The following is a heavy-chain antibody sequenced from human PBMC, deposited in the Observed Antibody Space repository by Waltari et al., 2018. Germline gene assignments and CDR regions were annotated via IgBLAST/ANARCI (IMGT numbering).Heavy chain of an antibody. Sequence: EVQLVESGGGLVEAGRSLRHSCAASGVTFDDYAMHWVRQAPGKGLEWVAGISWDSGSIGYADSVKGRFTISRDNAKNSLYLQRNSLRAADTALYYCAKDSRLYGVSPFDIWGQGTMVTVSS. CDR3: AKDSRLYGVSPFDI. D-gene: IGHD3-3*01. V-gene: IGHV3-9*01. CDR1: GVTFDDYA. CDR2: ISWDSGSI. J-gene: IGHJ3*02.